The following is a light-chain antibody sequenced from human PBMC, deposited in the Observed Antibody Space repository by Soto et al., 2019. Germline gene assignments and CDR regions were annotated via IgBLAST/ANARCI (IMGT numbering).Light chain of an antibody. CDR3: QQYNNWQT. CDR1: QNNRSN. J-gene: IGKJ1*01. CDR2: GAS. Sequence: EIVVTQAPDSLSASPGAGVTLSCRVSQNNRSNLDWDQQRPGHAPRLLMYGASTRADGIPARFTDSGNGTEVTLSISSLQSEDFAVYYCQQYNNWQTFGRGTKVDI. V-gene: IGKV3D-15*01.